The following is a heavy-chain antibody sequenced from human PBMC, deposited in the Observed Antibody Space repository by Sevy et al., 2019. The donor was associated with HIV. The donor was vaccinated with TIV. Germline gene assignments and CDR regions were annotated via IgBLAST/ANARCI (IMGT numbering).Heavy chain of an antibody. V-gene: IGHV1-69*06. CDR3: ASEAVLRFLEWPPAVYYSDY. D-gene: IGHD3-3*01. Sequence: ASVKVSCKGSGGTFSNYAISWVRQAPGQGLEWMGGIIPIFGTVNYAQKFQGRVTITADKSTSTAYMELSSLRSEDTAVYYCASEAVLRFLEWPPAVYYSDYWGQGTLVTVSS. CDR2: IIPIFGTV. CDR1: GGTFSNYA. J-gene: IGHJ4*02.